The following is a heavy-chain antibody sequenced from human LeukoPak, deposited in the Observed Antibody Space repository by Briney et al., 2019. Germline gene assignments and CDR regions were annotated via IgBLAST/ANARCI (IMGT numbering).Heavy chain of an antibody. Sequence: SETLSLTCTVSGGSISSYYWSWIRQPPGKGLEWIGYIYYSGSTYYNPSLKSRVTISVDTSKNQFSLKLSSVTAADTAVYYCARVGRYGSGNWFDPWGQGTLVTVSS. J-gene: IGHJ5*02. CDR1: GGSISSYY. CDR3: ARVGRYGSGNWFDP. D-gene: IGHD3-10*01. V-gene: IGHV4-59*12. CDR2: IYYSGST.